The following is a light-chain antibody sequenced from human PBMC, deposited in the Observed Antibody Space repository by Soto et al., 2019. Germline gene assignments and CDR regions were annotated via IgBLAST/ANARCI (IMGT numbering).Light chain of an antibody. CDR3: QSYDSSLSVV. CDR1: SSNIGAGYD. CDR2: DNT. Sequence: QSVLTQPPSVSGAPGQRVTISCTGSSSNIGAGYDVHWYQQLPGAAPKLLIYDNTNRPSGVPDRFSGSKSGTSASLAITGLQAEYEADYYCQSYDSSLSVVFGGGTKLTVL. V-gene: IGLV1-40*01. J-gene: IGLJ2*01.